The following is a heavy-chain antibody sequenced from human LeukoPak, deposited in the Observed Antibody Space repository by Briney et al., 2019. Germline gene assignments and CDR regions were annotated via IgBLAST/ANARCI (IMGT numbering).Heavy chain of an antibody. Sequence: PSETLSLTCTVSGASISDYFWSWIRQPPGEGLEWIGYVYHSGTTNYNPSLKSRVTISLDTSKSQFSLKLSSVTAADTAVYYCARGTTKFDPWGQGTLVTVSS. V-gene: IGHV4-59*12. CDR2: VYHSGTT. J-gene: IGHJ5*02. D-gene: IGHD4-11*01. CDR1: GASISDYF. CDR3: ARGTTKFDP.